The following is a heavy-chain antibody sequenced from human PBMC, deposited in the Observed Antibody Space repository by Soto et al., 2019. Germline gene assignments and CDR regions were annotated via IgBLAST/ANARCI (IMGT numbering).Heavy chain of an antibody. CDR3: AREGGIVGATAADY. V-gene: IGHV4-31*03. CDR1: GGSISSGGYY. CDR2: IYYSGGT. Sequence: QVQLQESGPGLVKPSQTLSLTCTVSGGSISSGGYYWSWIRQHPGKGLEWIGYIYYSGGTYYNPSLKSRVTLSVDTSKNQFSLKLSSVTAADTAVYYCAREGGIVGATAADYWGQGTLVTVSS. D-gene: IGHD1-26*01. J-gene: IGHJ4*02.